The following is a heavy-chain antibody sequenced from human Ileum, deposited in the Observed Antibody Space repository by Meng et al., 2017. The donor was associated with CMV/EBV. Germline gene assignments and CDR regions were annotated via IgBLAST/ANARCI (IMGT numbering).Heavy chain of an antibody. D-gene: IGHD1-1*01. CDR3: ARDFHNSDY. J-gene: IGHJ4*02. Sequence: GGSLRLSCAASGFTFSSYNMNWVRQAPGKGLEWLSSISSSGSYIYYADSVKGRFTISRDNAKNSVYLQLNSLRAEDTAVYYCARDFHNSDYWGQGTLVTVSS. CDR2: ISSSGSYI. CDR1: GFTFSSYN. V-gene: IGHV3-21*01.